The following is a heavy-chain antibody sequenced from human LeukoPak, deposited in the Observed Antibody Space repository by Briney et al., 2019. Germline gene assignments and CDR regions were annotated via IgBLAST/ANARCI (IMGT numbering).Heavy chain of an antibody. CDR1: GYTFTSYG. V-gene: IGHV1-18*01. J-gene: IGHJ4*02. D-gene: IGHD6-19*01. Sequence: ASVKVSCKASGYTFTSYGISWVRQAPGQGLEWMGWISAYNGNTNYAQKLQGRVTMTTDTSTSTAHMELRSLRSDDTAVYYCARAGIAVGNDYWGQGTLVTVSS. CDR3: ARAGIAVGNDY. CDR2: ISAYNGNT.